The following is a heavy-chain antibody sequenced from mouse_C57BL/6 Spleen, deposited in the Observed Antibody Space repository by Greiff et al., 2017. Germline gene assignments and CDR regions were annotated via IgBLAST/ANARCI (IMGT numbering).Heavy chain of an antibody. Sequence: QVQLKQPGAELVKPGASVKLSCKASGYTFTSYWMHWVKQRPGRGLEWIGRIDPNSGGTKYNEKFKSKATLTVDKPSSTAYMQLSSLTSEDSAVYYCARDGYYVRQFPYYYAMDYWGQGTSVTVSS. CDR3: ARDGYYVRQFPYYYAMDY. CDR1: GYTFTSYW. V-gene: IGHV1-72*01. J-gene: IGHJ4*01. D-gene: IGHD2-3*01. CDR2: IDPNSGGT.